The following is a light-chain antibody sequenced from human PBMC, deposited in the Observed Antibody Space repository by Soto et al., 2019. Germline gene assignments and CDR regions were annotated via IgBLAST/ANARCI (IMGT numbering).Light chain of an antibody. J-gene: IGKJ1*01. V-gene: IGKV3-20*01. CDR2: GAS. CDR1: QSVSSSY. CDR3: QHYGSSPWT. Sequence: EVVLTQSPGTLSLSPGERATLSCRASQSVSSSYLAWYQQKPGQAPSLLIYGASSRAAGIPDRFRGSGSGTDFTLTIRRLEPEDFAVYYCQHYGSSPWTFGPGTKVEIK.